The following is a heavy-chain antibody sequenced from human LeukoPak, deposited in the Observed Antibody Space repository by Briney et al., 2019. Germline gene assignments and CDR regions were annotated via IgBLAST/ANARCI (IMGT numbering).Heavy chain of an antibody. CDR1: GFTFSSYG. V-gene: IGHV3-30*02. CDR3: AKDQRYYYDSSGYYLDY. CDR2: IRYDGSNK. J-gene: IGHJ4*02. Sequence: PGGSLRLSCAASGFTFSSYGMHWVRQAPAKGLEGVAFIRYDGSNKYYADSVKGRFTISRDNSKNTLYLQMNSLRAEDTAVYYCAKDQRYYYDSSGYYLDYWGQGTLVTVSS. D-gene: IGHD3-22*01.